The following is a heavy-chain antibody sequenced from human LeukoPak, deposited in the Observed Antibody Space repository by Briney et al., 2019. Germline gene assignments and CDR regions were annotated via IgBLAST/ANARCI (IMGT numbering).Heavy chain of an antibody. CDR2: IYYTGST. V-gene: IGHV4-39*01. CDR1: GGSISSSYYN. Sequence: SETLSLTCTVSGGSISSSYYNWGWIRQPPGKGLEWIGTIYYTGSTSYNPSLKSRVTISLDTSKTQFSLKLTSVTAADTAVYYCARHRKRITMIVVVLRDDAFDIWGQGTMVTVSS. D-gene: IGHD3-22*01. CDR3: ARHRKRITMIVVVLRDDAFDI. J-gene: IGHJ3*02.